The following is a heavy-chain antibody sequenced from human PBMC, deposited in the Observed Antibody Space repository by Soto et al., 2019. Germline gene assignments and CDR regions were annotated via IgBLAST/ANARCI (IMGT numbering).Heavy chain of an antibody. J-gene: IGHJ5*01. Sequence: QVQLVQSGAEVKKPGASVKVSCKASGYTFSSYHISWVRQAPGQGLEWMRWISAYNGNTNYAQKLQGRVTMTTDTSTRTAYMALRSLRSDDTAVYCCARDGPPTDSWGQGALVTVSS. CDR3: ARDGPPTDS. CDR2: ISAYNGNT. CDR1: GYTFSSYH. V-gene: IGHV1-18*01.